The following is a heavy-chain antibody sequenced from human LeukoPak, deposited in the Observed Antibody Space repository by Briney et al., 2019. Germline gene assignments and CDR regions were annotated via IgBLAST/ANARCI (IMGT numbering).Heavy chain of an antibody. CDR1: AFIFSGHW. CDR2: ISISSTTI. D-gene: IGHD1-26*01. CDR3: ARSTEHDY. Sequence: GGSLRLSCEGSAFIFSGHWMNWVRQAPGKGLEWVSYISISSTTIYYADSVKGRFTISRDNAKNSLYLQMSSLRGDDTAVYYCARSTEHDYWGQGTLVTVSS. V-gene: IGHV3-48*01. J-gene: IGHJ4*02.